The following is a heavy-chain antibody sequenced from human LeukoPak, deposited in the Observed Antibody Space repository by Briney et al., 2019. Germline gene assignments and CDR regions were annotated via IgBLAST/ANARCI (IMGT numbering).Heavy chain of an antibody. J-gene: IGHJ4*02. CDR2: IYYSGST. Sequence: SETLSLTCTVSGGSISSYYWSWIRQPPGKGLEWIGYIYYSGSTNYNPPLKSRVTISVDTSKNQFSLKLSSVTAADTAVYYCARVLSSSSKVFDYWGQGTLVTVSS. CDR1: GGSISSYY. D-gene: IGHD6-6*01. CDR3: ARVLSSSSKVFDY. V-gene: IGHV4-59*01.